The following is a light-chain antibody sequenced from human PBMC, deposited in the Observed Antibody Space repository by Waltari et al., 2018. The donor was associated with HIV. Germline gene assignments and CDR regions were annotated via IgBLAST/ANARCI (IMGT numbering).Light chain of an antibody. V-gene: IGLV1-51*01. CDR3: GTWDSSLSAGL. J-gene: IGLJ3*02. CDR1: SSNIGNNF. CDR2: DNN. Sequence: QSVLTQPPSVSAAPGQKVTISCSGSSSNIGNNFVSWYQQLPGTAPKLLIYDNNKRPSGILDRFPGSKSGTSATLGITGLQTGDEADYYCGTWDSSLSAGLFGGGTKLTVL.